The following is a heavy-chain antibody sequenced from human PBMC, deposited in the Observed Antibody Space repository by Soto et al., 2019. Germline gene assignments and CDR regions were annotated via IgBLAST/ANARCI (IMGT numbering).Heavy chain of an antibody. CDR3: ARYRREAVAGYTLDN. CDR1: GGSISSNY. CDR2: VYNSGST. V-gene: IGHV4-59*01. Sequence: PSETLSLTCTVSGGSISSNYWTWIRQPPGKGLEWIGYVYNSGSTNYNPSLKSRVAISEDTSKSQFSLKVNSMTAADTAVYYCARYRREAVAGYTLDNWGQGILVTVSS. J-gene: IGHJ4*02. D-gene: IGHD6-13*01.